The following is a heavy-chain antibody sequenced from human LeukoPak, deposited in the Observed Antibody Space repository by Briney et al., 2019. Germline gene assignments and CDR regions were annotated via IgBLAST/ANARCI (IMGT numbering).Heavy chain of an antibody. CDR1: GYTFTSYY. D-gene: IGHD3-3*01. V-gene: IGHV1-46*01. J-gene: IGHJ6*03. CDR3: ARRGWYYDFWSGYFRNYYYYMDV. Sequence: ASVKVSCKASGYTFTSYYMHWVRQAPGQGLEWMGIINPSGGSTSYAQKFQGRVTMTRGMSTSTVYMELSSLRSDDTAVYYCARRGWYYDFWSGYFRNYYYYMDVWGKGTTVTVSS. CDR2: INPSGGST.